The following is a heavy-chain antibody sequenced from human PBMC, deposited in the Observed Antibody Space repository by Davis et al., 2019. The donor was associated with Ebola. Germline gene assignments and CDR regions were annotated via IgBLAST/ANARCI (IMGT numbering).Heavy chain of an antibody. CDR1: GGSFSGSY. J-gene: IGHJ6*02. Sequence: SETLSLTCAIYGGSFSGSYWSWIRQPPGKGLEWIGEINHGGSNYNPSLKSRVTISADTSKNQFSLKLSSVTAADTAVYYCARVIAARSLVRYYYYGMDVWGQGTTVTVSS. V-gene: IGHV4-34*01. CDR2: INHGGS. CDR3: ARVIAARSLVRYYYYGMDV. D-gene: IGHD6-6*01.